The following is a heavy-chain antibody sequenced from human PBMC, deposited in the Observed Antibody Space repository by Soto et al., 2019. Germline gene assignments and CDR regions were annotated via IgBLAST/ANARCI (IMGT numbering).Heavy chain of an antibody. V-gene: IGHV3-7*03. J-gene: IGHJ4*02. D-gene: IGHD2-15*01. CDR2: IKHDGSET. CDR3: ARDFATHCSGSTCYPYAY. Sequence: PGGSLRLSCAASGFTFNTFWMSWVRQSPGKGLEWVANIKHDGSETYYADSVKSRFTISRDNAKNSLFLQMNTLRTEDTAVYYCARDFATHCSGSTCYPYAYWGQGALVTVSS. CDR1: GFTFNTFW.